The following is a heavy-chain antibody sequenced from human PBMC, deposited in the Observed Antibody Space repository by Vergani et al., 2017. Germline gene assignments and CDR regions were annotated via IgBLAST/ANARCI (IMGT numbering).Heavy chain of an antibody. CDR1: GGPMSGYY. V-gene: IGHV4-59*01. CDR3: ASGSYDILTGYYTGSFDY. J-gene: IGHJ4*02. Sequence: QVRLQESGPGLVKPSETLSLTCSVSGGPMSGYYWSWIRQPPGKGLEWIGYIYYSGSTNYNPSLKSRVTISVDTSKNQFSLKLSSVTAADTAVYYCASGSYDILTGYYTGSFDYWGQGTLVTVSS. CDR2: IYYSGST. D-gene: IGHD3-9*01.